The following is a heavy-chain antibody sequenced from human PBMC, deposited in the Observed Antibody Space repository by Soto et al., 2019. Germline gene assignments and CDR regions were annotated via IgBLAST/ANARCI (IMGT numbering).Heavy chain of an antibody. Sequence: QVQLQQWGAGLLKPSETLSLTCAVYGGSFSAYYWSWIRQPPGKGLEWIGEINHSGSTNYNPSLKSRVPLSVDTSKNQFSLKLSSVTAADTDVYYCARGQSSLLLDCWGQGILVTVSS. CDR3: ARGQSSLLLDC. CDR2: INHSGST. J-gene: IGHJ4*02. CDR1: GGSFSAYY. V-gene: IGHV4-34*01.